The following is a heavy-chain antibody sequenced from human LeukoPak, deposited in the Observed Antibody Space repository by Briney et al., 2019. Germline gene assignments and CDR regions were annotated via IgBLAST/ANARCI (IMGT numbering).Heavy chain of an antibody. Sequence: SETLSLTCSVSGDSVRSDSHYWSWIRQPPGKGLEWIGNVYYSGRTAYNPSLKSRVTISVDMSKNQFSLKLSSVTAADTAVYYCARSGSNYYGSGSHYDYWGQGTLVTVSS. J-gene: IGHJ4*02. CDR1: GDSVRSDSHY. CDR3: ARSGSNYYGSGSHYDY. V-gene: IGHV4-61*01. CDR2: VYYSGRT. D-gene: IGHD3-10*01.